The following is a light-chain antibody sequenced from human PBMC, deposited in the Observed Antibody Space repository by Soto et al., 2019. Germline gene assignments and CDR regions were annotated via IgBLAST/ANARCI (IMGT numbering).Light chain of an antibody. CDR2: GAS. J-gene: IGKJ4*01. Sequence: EIVLTQSPGTLSLSPGERATLSCRASQTVAKNFVAWYQQMPGQTPRLLIHGASNRATGIPDRISGSGSGTAFTLTISRLEPEDFVVYYCQQYATSPLTFGGGTKVEIK. CDR1: QTVAKNF. V-gene: IGKV3-20*01. CDR3: QQYATSPLT.